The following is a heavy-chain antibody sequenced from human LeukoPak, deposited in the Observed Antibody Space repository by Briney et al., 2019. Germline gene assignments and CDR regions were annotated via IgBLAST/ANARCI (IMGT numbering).Heavy chain of an antibody. V-gene: IGHV5-51*01. CDR1: GYSFTSYW. Sequence: GESLKISCKGSGYSFTSYWIGWLRQMPGKGLEWMGIIYPGDSDTRYNPSFQGQVIISVDKSISTAYLQWSTLKASDTAMYYCARQRGYSAYDLRNNEMDVWGQGTTVTVSS. J-gene: IGHJ6*02. D-gene: IGHD5-12*01. CDR2: IYPGDSDT. CDR3: ARQRGYSAYDLRNNEMDV.